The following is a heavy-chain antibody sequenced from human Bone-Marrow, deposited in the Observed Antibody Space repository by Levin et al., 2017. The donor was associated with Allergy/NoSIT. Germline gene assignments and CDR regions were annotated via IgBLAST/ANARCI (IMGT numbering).Heavy chain of an antibody. CDR3: AKDDPGYYDLDV. CDR1: GFNFNRYG. CDR2: IWSDGSDK. V-gene: IGHV3-33*03. J-gene: IGHJ6*02. Sequence: PGGSLRLSCAASGFNFNRYGMHWVRQAAGKGLEWVAVIWSDGSDKNYADSVKGRFTISRDNSKSTVYLQMNSLRAEDTAVYYCAKDDPGYYDLDVWGQGTTVTVSS. D-gene: IGHD6-13*01.